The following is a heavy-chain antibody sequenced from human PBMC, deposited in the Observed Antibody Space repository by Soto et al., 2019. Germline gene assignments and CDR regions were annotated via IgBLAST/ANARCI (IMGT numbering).Heavy chain of an antibody. CDR3: ASGRLYGDYDLDY. Sequence: GGSLRLSCAASGFTVSSNYMSWVRQAPGKGLEWVSVIYSGGSTYYADSVKGRFTISRDNSKNTLYLQMNSLRAEDTAVYYCASGRLYGDYDLDYWGQGTLVTVSS. CDR2: IYSGGST. J-gene: IGHJ4*02. V-gene: IGHV3-66*01. CDR1: GFTVSSNY. D-gene: IGHD4-17*01.